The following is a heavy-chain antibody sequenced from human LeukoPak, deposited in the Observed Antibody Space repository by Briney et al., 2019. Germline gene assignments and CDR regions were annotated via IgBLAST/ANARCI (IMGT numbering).Heavy chain of an antibody. CDR3: AKGVPYGQTDAFDI. V-gene: IGHV3-30*18. D-gene: IGHD3-10*01. CDR1: GFTFSSYG. CDR2: ISYDGSNK. Sequence: GGSLRLSCAASGFTFSSYGMHWVRQAPGKGLEWVAVISYDGSNKYYADSVKGRFTISRDNSKNTLYLQMNSLRAEDTAVYYCAKGVPYGQTDAFDIWGQGTMVTVSS. J-gene: IGHJ3*02.